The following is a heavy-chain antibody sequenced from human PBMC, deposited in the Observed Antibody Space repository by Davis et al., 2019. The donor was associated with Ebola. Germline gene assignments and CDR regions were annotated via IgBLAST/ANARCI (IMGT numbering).Heavy chain of an antibody. CDR3: ARDAFSLSRYDTEDH. CDR2: IKQDGSEI. Sequence: GESLKISCAVSGFTFSSYWMSWVRQAPGKGLEWVANIKQDGSEIHYVDSVKGRFTISRDNTKNSLYLQMNSPRVEDTAIYYCARDAFSLSRYDTEDHWGQGTLVTVSS. D-gene: IGHD3-9*01. J-gene: IGHJ4*02. V-gene: IGHV3-7*01. CDR1: GFTFSSYW.